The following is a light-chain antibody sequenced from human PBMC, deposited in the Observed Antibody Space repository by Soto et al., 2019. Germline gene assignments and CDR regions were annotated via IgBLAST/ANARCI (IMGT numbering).Light chain of an antibody. Sequence: DIVMTQSPDSLAVSLGERATINCKSSQSVLYSSNNKTYLACYKQKPGQPTKARIYWASKRESVVPDRVSGSGSGTDFTLTISRLKAEDVAVYYCQQYYTTTWTFGQGTKVDIK. J-gene: IGKJ1*01. CDR1: QSVLYSSNNKTY. V-gene: IGKV4-1*01. CDR3: QQYYTTTWT. CDR2: WAS.